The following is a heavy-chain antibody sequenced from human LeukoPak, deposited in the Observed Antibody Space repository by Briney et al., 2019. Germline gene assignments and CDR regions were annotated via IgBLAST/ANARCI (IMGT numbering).Heavy chain of an antibody. CDR1: GDTFIIND. CDR3: ARVTAAGTWTFDI. Sequence: GASVKVSCKASGDTFIINDINWVRQATGQGLEWMGWMNPNSGNTGYAQKFQGRVTMTRNISITTAYMELTDLRSEATAVYYCARVTAAGTWTFDIWGQGTTVTVSS. D-gene: IGHD6-13*01. J-gene: IGHJ3*02. CDR2: MNPNSGNT. V-gene: IGHV1-8*02.